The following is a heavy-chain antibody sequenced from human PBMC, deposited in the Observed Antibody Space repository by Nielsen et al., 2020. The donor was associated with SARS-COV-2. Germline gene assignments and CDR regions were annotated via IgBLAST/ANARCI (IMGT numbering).Heavy chain of an antibody. V-gene: IGHV1-3*01. D-gene: IGHD1-26*01. Sequence: ASVKVSCKASGYTFTSYAMHWVRQAPGQRLEWMGWINAGNGNTKYSQKFQGRVTITRDTSASTAYMELSSLRSEDTAVYYCARQSGSYLHYFDYWGQGTLVTASS. J-gene: IGHJ4*02. CDR1: GYTFTSYA. CDR2: INAGNGNT. CDR3: ARQSGSYLHYFDY.